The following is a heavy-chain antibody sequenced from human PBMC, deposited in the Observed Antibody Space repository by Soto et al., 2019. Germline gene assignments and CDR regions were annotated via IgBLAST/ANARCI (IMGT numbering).Heavy chain of an antibody. J-gene: IGHJ5*02. CDR1: GDSVSSNSAA. CDR2: TYYRSKWYN. Sequence: QVQLQQSGPGLVKPSQTLSLTCAISGDSVSSNSAAWNWIRQSPSRGLEWLGRTYYRSKWYNDYAVSVKSRITINPDTSKNQFSLQLNSVTPEDTAVYYCARDWPYYEFWSGQPSAFDPWGQGTLVTVAS. D-gene: IGHD3-3*01. CDR3: ARDWPYYEFWSGQPSAFDP. V-gene: IGHV6-1*01.